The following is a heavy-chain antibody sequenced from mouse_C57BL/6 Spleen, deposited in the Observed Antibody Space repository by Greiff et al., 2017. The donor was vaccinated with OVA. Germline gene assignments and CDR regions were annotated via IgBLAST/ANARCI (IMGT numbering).Heavy chain of an antibody. Sequence: VQLQQPGAELVKPGASVKMSCKASGYTFTSYWITWVKQRPGQGLEWIGDIYPGSGSTNYNEKFKSKATLTVDTSSSTAYMQLSSLTSEDSAVYYCARSRYYSNFWYFDVWGTGTTVTVSS. D-gene: IGHD2-5*01. CDR1: GYTFTSYW. V-gene: IGHV1-55*01. J-gene: IGHJ1*03. CDR2: IYPGSGST. CDR3: ARSRYYSNFWYFDV.